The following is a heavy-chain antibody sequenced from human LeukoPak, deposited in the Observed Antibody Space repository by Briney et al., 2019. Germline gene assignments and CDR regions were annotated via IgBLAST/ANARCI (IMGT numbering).Heavy chain of an antibody. CDR3: ARDEYGDFQGFDF. V-gene: IGHV1-8*03. Sequence: GASVKVSCKASGYTFTSYGIRWVRQATGQGLEWMGWMNPNSGNTGYAQKFQGRVTITRNTSISTAYMELSSLRSEDTAVYYCARDEYGDFQGFDFWGQGTRVTVSS. CDR1: GYTFTSYG. CDR2: MNPNSGNT. D-gene: IGHD4-17*01. J-gene: IGHJ4*02.